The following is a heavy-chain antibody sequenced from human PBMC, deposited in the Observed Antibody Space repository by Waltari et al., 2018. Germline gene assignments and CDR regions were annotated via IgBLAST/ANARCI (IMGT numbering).Heavy chain of an antibody. J-gene: IGHJ3*02. CDR2: IYCDDGK. V-gene: IGHV2-5*02. CDR3: ANRLSCANAVDI. Sequence: QITFKESGPTLVKPTQTLTLTCTFSGFSFTANGVGLGWIRQPPGKALEWLAIIYCDDGKPYNAHLRSRLTVTRDTSKKQVVHTMTNMEPVDTATYYCANRLSCANAVDIWGQETMITVSS. CDR1: GFSFTANGVG. D-gene: IGHD2-8*01.